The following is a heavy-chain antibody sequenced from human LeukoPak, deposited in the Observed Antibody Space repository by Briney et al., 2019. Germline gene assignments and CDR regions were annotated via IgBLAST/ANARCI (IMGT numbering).Heavy chain of an antibody. CDR1: GRSLSGYY. Sequence: PPETLSLTCVLYGRSLSGYYWSWIRQPPGKGREWIGEINHSGSTNYHPSLKSRVTISADTSKNQFSLKLSSVTAADTAVYYCARGNTYYDFWSGYYSRAFDIWGQGTMVIVS. D-gene: IGHD3-3*01. CDR2: INHSGST. J-gene: IGHJ3*02. CDR3: ARGNTYYDFWSGYYSRAFDI. V-gene: IGHV4-34*01.